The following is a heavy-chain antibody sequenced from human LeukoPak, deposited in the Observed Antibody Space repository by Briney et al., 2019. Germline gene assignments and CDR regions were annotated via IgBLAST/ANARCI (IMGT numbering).Heavy chain of an antibody. D-gene: IGHD2-15*01. Sequence: GGSLRLSCSASGFTFISNWMHWGRQAPGKGLVWVSRINTDGSSTSYADSVKGRFTISRDNAKNTLYLQMNSLRAEDTAVYYCARDRGKYCSGGSCWYNWFDPWGQGTLVSVSS. CDR1: GFTFISNW. CDR3: ARDRGKYCSGGSCWYNWFDP. J-gene: IGHJ5*02. CDR2: INTDGSST. V-gene: IGHV3-74*01.